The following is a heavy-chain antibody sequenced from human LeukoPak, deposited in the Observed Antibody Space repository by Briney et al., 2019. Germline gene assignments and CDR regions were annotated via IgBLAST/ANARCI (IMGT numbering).Heavy chain of an antibody. V-gene: IGHV4-59*01. CDR2: IYYSGST. J-gene: IGHJ4*02. D-gene: IGHD3-10*01. CDR3: ARGFDPGIHDY. CDR1: GGSISSYY. Sequence: KASETLSLTCTVSGGSISSYYWSWVRQPPGKGLEWLGYIYYSGSTNYNPSLKSRVTISVDTSKNQFSLKLSSVTAADTAVYYCARGFDPGIHDYWGQGTLVTVSS.